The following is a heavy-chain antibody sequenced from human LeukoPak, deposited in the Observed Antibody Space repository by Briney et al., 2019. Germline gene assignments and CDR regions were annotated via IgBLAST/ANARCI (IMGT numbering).Heavy chain of an antibody. Sequence: SETLSHTCTVSGGSISSSSYYWGWIRQPPGKGLEWIGSIYYSGSTYYNPSLKSRVTISVDTSKNQFSLKLSSVTAADTAVYYCARPIVGATTGFDPWGQGTLVTVSS. J-gene: IGHJ5*02. V-gene: IGHV4-39*01. CDR1: GGSISSSSYY. CDR3: ARPIVGATTGFDP. CDR2: IYYSGST. D-gene: IGHD1-26*01.